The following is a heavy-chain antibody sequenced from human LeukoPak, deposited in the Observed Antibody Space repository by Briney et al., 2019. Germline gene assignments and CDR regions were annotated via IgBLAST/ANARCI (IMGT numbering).Heavy chain of an antibody. V-gene: IGHV4-31*03. CDR3: ARERSVTTVTGIDY. J-gene: IGHJ4*02. Sequence: NPSETLSLTCTVSGGSISSGGYYWSWIRQHPGKGLEWIGYIYYSGSTYYNPSLKSRVTISVDTSKNQFSLKLSSVTAADTAVYYCARERSVTTVTGIDYWGQGTLVTVSS. CDR1: GGSISSGGYY. CDR2: IYYSGST. D-gene: IGHD4-17*01.